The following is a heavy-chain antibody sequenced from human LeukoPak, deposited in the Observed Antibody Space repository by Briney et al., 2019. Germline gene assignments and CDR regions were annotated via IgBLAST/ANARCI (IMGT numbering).Heavy chain of an antibody. CDR2: IWYDGSNK. Sequence: GGSLRLSCAASGFTFSSYGMHWVRQAPGKGLEWVAAIWYDGSNKYYADSVKGRFTISRDNSKNTLYLQMNSLRAEDTAVYYCARGQLTGYSSCWYGYWGQGTLVTVSS. D-gene: IGHD6-19*01. V-gene: IGHV3-33*01. CDR3: ARGQLTGYSSCWYGY. J-gene: IGHJ4*02. CDR1: GFTFSSYG.